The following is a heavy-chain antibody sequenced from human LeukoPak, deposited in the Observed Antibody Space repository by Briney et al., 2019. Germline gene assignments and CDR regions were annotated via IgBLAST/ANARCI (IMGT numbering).Heavy chain of an antibody. V-gene: IGHV1-46*01. J-gene: IGHJ4*02. CDR2: INPSGGST. CDR1: GYTFTSYY. Sequence: GASVKVSCKASGYTFTSYYMHWVRQAPGQGLEWMGIINPSGGSTSYAQKFQGRVTMTRDTSTSTVYMELSSLRSEDTAVYYCASAHLRFHYFDYWGQGTLVTVSS. D-gene: IGHD2-21*01. CDR3: ASAHLRFHYFDY.